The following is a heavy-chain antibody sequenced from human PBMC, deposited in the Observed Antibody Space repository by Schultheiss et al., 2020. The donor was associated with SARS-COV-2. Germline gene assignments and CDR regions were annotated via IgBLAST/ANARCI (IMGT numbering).Heavy chain of an antibody. CDR3: ARGSCNWNDCGGAFDI. CDR1: GFTVSSNY. D-gene: IGHD1-1*01. Sequence: GGSLRLSCAASGFTVSSNYMSWVRQAPGKGLEWVSVIYSGGSTYYADSVKGRFTISSDNSKNTLYLQMNSLRAEDTAVYYCARGSCNWNDCGGAFDIWGQGTMVTVSS. CDR2: IYSGGST. J-gene: IGHJ3*02. V-gene: IGHV3-53*01.